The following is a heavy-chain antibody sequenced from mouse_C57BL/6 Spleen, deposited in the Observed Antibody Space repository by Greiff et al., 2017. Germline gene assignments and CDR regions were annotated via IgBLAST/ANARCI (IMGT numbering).Heavy chain of an antibody. D-gene: IGHD2-2*01. CDR3: ARDGYDGYYFDY. Sequence: VQLKQSVAELVRPGASVTLSCTASGFNIKNTYMHWVKQRPEQGLEWIGRIDPANGNTKYAPKFEDKATITADTSSNTAYLLLSSLTSEDTAIYYCARDGYDGYYFDYWGQGTTLTVSS. J-gene: IGHJ2*01. V-gene: IGHV14-3*01. CDR1: GFNIKNTY. CDR2: IDPANGNT.